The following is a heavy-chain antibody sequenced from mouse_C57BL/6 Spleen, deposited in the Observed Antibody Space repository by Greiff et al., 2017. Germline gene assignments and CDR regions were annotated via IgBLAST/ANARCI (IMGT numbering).Heavy chain of an antibody. J-gene: IGHJ3*01. Sequence: VQLQQSGAELVKPGASVKLSCTASGFNIKDYYMHWVKQRTEQGLEWIGRIDPEDGETKYAPKFQGKATITADTSSNTAYLQLSSLTSEDTAVYYCASRDYYGSTWLAYWGQGTLVTVSA. V-gene: IGHV14-2*01. D-gene: IGHD1-1*01. CDR3: ASRDYYGSTWLAY. CDR2: IDPEDGET. CDR1: GFNIKDYY.